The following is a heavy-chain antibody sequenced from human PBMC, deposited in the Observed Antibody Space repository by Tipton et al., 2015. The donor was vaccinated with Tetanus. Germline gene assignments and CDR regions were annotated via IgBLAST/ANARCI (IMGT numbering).Heavy chain of an antibody. Sequence: SLRLSCAASGFTFDDYAMHWVRQAPGKGLEWVSGISWNGGSKGYADSVKGRVTISRDNAKNSLYLQMNSLRAEDTALYYCAKDSNPGRDYCWGGLYYWGQGTRVTVSS. CDR1: GFTFDDYA. CDR2: ISWNGGSK. J-gene: IGHJ4*02. D-gene: IGHD1-26*01. CDR3: AKDSNPGRDYCWGGLYY. V-gene: IGHV3-9*01.